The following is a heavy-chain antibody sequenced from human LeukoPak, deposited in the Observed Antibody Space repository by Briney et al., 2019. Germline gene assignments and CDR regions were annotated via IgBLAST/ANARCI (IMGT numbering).Heavy chain of an antibody. J-gene: IGHJ3*02. CDR3: ARDVGGRIGASDI. CDR1: GGSISSYY. D-gene: IGHD1-26*01. V-gene: IGHV4-59*01. CDR2: IHYSGST. Sequence: PSETPSLTCTVSGGSISSYYWSWIRQPPGEGLEWIEYIHYSGSTNYNPSFKSRVTISVDTSKNQFSLKLSSVTAADTAVYYCARDVGGRIGASDIWGQGTMVTVSS.